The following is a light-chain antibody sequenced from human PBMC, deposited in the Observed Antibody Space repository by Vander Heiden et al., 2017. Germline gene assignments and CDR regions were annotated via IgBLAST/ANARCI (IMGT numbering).Light chain of an antibody. Sequence: DLVMTQSPDSLAVSLGERATINCKSSQSVLYSSNNKNYLAWYQQKPGQPPKLLIYWASTRESGVPDRFSGGGSGTDFTLTISSLQAEDVAVYYCQQYYSTPFTFGPGTKVDIK. J-gene: IGKJ3*01. CDR1: QSVLYSSNNKNY. CDR3: QQYYSTPFT. V-gene: IGKV4-1*01. CDR2: WAS.